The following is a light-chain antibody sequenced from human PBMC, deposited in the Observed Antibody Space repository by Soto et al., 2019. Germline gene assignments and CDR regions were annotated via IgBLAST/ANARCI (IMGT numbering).Light chain of an antibody. J-gene: IGKJ4*01. CDR3: QYYYESSP. CDR1: QSVITNQ. CDR2: GAS. V-gene: IGKV3-20*01. Sequence: EIVLTQSPGTLSLSPGERATLSCRASQSVITNQLAWYQQKPGQAPRLLIYGASSRATGIADRFSGSGSGTDFTLTISRLEPEDFAVYYCQYYYESSPFGRGTKVDIK.